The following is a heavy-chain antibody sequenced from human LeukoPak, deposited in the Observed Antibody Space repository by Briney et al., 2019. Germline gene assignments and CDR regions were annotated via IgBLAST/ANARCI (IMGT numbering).Heavy chain of an antibody. CDR1: GFTFSSYA. Sequence: GGSLRLSCAASGFTFSSYAMSWVRQAPGKGLEWVSAIGGSGGSTHYADSVKGRFTISRDNSKNTLYLQMNSLRAEDTAVYYCAKDWFASSWFNWFDPWGQGTLVTVSS. CDR3: AKDWFASSWFNWFDP. D-gene: IGHD6-13*01. J-gene: IGHJ5*02. CDR2: IGGSGGST. V-gene: IGHV3-23*01.